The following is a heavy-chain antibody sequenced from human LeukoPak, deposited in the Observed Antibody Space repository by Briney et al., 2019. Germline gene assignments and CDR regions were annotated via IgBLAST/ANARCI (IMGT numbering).Heavy chain of an antibody. CDR1: GASISDYY. CDR2: IYYTGST. CDR3: ARHSRAYSSTSGTFEY. Sequence: SETLSLTCTVSGASISDYYWSWIRQSPGKGLEWFGDIYYTGSTKYNPSLESRVTISMDTSKNHLYLKLSSVTAADTAMYYCARHSRAYSSTSGTFEYWGQGTQVTVSS. V-gene: IGHV4-59*08. D-gene: IGHD2-2*01. J-gene: IGHJ4*02.